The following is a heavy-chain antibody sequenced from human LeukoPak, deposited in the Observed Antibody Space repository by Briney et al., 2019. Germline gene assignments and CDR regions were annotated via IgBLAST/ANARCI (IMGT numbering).Heavy chain of an antibody. J-gene: IGHJ3*02. CDR2: MYYSGST. V-gene: IGHV4-59*01. CDR3: ASHYYDYVWGSYVDAFDI. CDR1: GGSISRYY. Sequence: SETLSLTCTVSGGSISRYYWSWIRQPPGKGLEWIGYMYYSGSTNYNPSLKSRVTISVDTSKNQFSLRLSSVTAADTAVYYCASHYYDYVWGSYVDAFDIWGQGTMDTVSS. D-gene: IGHD3-16*01.